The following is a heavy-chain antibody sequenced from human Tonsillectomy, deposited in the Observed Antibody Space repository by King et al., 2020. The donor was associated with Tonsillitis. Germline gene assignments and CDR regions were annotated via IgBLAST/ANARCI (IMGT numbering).Heavy chain of an antibody. D-gene: IGHD3-9*01. CDR2: IYTSGST. Sequence: QLKESGPGLVKPSQTLSLTCSVSGGSITSGSYYWTWIRQPAGKGLEWIGRIYTSGSTTYNPSLESRVTMSVDTSKNQFSLKLSSVTAADTAVYYCARGGDILTGGSLFDPWGQGTLVTVSS. CDR3: ARGGDILTGGSLFDP. CDR1: GGSITSGSYY. V-gene: IGHV4-61*02. J-gene: IGHJ5*02.